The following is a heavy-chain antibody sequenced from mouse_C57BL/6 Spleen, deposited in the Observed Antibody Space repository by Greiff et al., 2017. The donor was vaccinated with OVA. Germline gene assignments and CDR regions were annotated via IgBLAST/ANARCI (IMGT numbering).Heavy chain of an antibody. Sequence: QVQLQQSGAELVMPGASVKLSCKASGYNFTSYWMHWVKQRPGQGLEWIGEIDPSDSDTNYNQKFTGKSTLTVDKSSSTAYMQLSSLTAEDSAVYYCARKDYSSGYDYYAMDYWGQGTSVTVSS. V-gene: IGHV1-69*01. CDR1: GYNFTSYW. CDR2: IDPSDSDT. CDR3: ARKDYSSGYDYYAMDY. J-gene: IGHJ4*01. D-gene: IGHD3-2*02.